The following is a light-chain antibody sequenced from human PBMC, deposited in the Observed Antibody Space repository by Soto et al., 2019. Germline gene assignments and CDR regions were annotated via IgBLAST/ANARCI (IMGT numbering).Light chain of an antibody. CDR3: SSYTSSSNYV. Sequence: QSALTQPPSVSGSPGQSVTISCTGTSSDVGSYNRVSWYQQPPGTAPKLMIYEVSNRPSGVPDRFSGSKSGNTASLTISGRQAEDEADYYCSSYTSSSNYVFGSGTKLTVL. V-gene: IGLV2-18*02. J-gene: IGLJ1*01. CDR1: SSDVGSYNR. CDR2: EVS.